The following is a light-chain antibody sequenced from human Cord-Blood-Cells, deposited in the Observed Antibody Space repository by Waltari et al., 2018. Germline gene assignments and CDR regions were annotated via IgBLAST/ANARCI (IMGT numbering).Light chain of an antibody. CDR1: QSVSSSY. Sequence: EIVLTQSPGTLSLSPGERATLSCRASQSVSSSYLAWYQQKPGQAPRLHIYGASSRATGIPDRFSGRGSGTDFTLTISRLEPEDFAVYYCQQYGSSLYSFGQGTKLEIK. CDR3: QQYGSSLYS. CDR2: GAS. J-gene: IGKJ2*03. V-gene: IGKV3-20*01.